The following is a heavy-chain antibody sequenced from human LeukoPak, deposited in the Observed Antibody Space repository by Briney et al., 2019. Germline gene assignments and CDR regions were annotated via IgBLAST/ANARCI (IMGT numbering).Heavy chain of an antibody. D-gene: IGHD5-18*01. J-gene: IGHJ4*02. CDR3: AGISHSGYRAFDY. V-gene: IGHV3-21*01. CDR2: ISSSSSYI. Sequence: PGGSLRLSCAASGFTFSSYSMNWVRQAPGKGLEWVSSISSSSSYIYYADSVKGRFTISRDNAKNSLYLQMNSLRAEDTAVYYCAGISHSGYRAFDYWGQGTLVTVSS. CDR1: GFTFSSYS.